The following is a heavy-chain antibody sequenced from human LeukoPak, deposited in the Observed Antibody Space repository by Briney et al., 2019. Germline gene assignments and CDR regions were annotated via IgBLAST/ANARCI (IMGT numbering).Heavy chain of an antibody. J-gene: IGHJ1*01. V-gene: IGHV1-8*03. CDR2: MNPNSGNT. CDR1: GYTFTSYD. CDR3: ARMREYITSSGSFQH. D-gene: IGHD6-6*01. Sequence: ASVKVSCKASGYTFTSYDINWVRQATGQGLEWMGWMNPNSGNTGYAQKFQGRVTITRNTSISTAYMELSSLRSEDTAVYYCARMREYITSSGSFQHWGQGTLVTVSS.